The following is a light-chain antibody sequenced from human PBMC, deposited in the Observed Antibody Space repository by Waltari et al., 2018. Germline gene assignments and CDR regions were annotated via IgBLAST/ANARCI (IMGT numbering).Light chain of an antibody. CDR1: RDIRSD. J-gene: IGKJ2*01. Sequence: DIPMTQSPSSLSASVGDRVAITCRASRDIRSDLNWYQQKPGKAPHLLIYGASTLQSGVPSRFSGSGSGTDFTLIISSLQPEDFATYYCQQSFSTPQYTFGQGTKVEIK. CDR3: QQSFSTPQYT. CDR2: GAS. V-gene: IGKV1-39*01.